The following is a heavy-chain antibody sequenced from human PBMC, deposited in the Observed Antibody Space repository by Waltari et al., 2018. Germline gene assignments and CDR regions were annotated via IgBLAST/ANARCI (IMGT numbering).Heavy chain of an antibody. D-gene: IGHD3-9*01. CDR1: GFTFSRSW. V-gene: IGHV3-74*01. CDR3: ARELRGDNDL. Sequence: EVQVVESGGGLAQPGGSLRLSCAASGFTFSRSWMHWVRQAPGKGLVWVSRINPDGMTSDYAYSGEGRFTISRDNSQNTLYLQLNNLRVDDTAIYYCARELRGDNDLWGQGTMVTVSS. CDR2: INPDGMTS. J-gene: IGHJ3*01.